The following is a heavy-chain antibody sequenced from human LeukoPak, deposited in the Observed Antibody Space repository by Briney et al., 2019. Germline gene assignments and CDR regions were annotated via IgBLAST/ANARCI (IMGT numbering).Heavy chain of an antibody. CDR3: ARETRSSTAYYGAYYSMDV. V-gene: IGHV3-48*01. J-gene: IGHJ6*03. D-gene: IGHD1-26*01. Sequence: PTGGSLRLSCAGTGFTFSTYSMNWVRQAPGKGLEWVSHISSSGTSLYYADSVRGRFTISRDNAKNSVFLQMSSLRADDTAVYYCARETRSSTAYYGAYYSMDVWGTGTTVTVSS. CDR2: ISSSGTSL. CDR1: GFTFSTYS.